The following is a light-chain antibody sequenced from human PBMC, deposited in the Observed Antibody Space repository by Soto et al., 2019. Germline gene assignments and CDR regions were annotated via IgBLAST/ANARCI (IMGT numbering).Light chain of an antibody. V-gene: IGKV2-28*01. CDR3: MQALQTPIT. CDR2: FGS. CDR1: QSLLHSHGYDY. J-gene: IGKJ5*01. Sequence: DIVMTQFPVSLPVTPGQPASVSGKSSQSLLHSHGYDYMDWYLQKPGQSPQLLIDFGSYRASGVPDRFSGSGSGTDFTLSISRVEAEDFGVYYCMQALQTPITFGQGTRLEI.